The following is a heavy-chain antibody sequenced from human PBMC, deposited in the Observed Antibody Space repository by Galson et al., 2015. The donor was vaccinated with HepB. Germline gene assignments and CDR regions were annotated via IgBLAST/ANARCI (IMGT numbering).Heavy chain of an antibody. CDR3: GANFLDAFDI. CDR1: GGTFNSFA. Sequence: SCKASGGTFNSFAISWVRQAPGQGLEWMGRLIPALGAPKYAQKFQDRVTITADESTSTAYMELSSLRSEDTAVYFCGANFLDAFDIWGQGTMITVSS. J-gene: IGHJ3*02. CDR2: LIPALGAP. V-gene: IGHV1-69*11.